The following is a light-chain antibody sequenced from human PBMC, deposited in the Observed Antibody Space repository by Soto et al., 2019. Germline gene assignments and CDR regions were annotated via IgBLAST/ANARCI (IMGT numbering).Light chain of an antibody. J-gene: IGKJ1*01. CDR1: QSIGIS. CDR2: AAS. CDR3: QQSYSSPTWT. Sequence: IHMTQSPSSMSEYLGDGVPITCRASQSIGISLNWYQQRPGKAPKLLVFAASSLQSGVPSRFSGSGSGTDFTLTISSLHPEDFATYYCQQSYSSPTWTFGQGTKVDIK. V-gene: IGKV1-39*01.